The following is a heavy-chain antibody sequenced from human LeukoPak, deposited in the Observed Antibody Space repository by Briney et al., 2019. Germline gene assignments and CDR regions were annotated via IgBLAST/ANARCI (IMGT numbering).Heavy chain of an antibody. D-gene: IGHD1-14*01. CDR2: ISGSGGST. Sequence: GGSLRLSCAASGFTFSSYAMSWVRQAPGKGLEWVSAISGSGGSTYYADSVKGRFTTSRDNSKNTLYLQMNSLRAEDTAVYYCAKARGRADGKFDYWGQGTLVTVSS. J-gene: IGHJ4*02. CDR3: AKARGRADGKFDY. V-gene: IGHV3-23*01. CDR1: GFTFSSYA.